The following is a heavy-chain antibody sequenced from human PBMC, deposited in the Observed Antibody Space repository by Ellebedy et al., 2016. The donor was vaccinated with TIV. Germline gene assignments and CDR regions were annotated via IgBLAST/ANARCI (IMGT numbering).Heavy chain of an antibody. CDR1: GGSISSGVYY. V-gene: IGHV4-30-4*01. CDR3: ASAGPNSYFDY. CDR2: IYYSGTT. Sequence: LRLXXTVSGGSISSGVYYWTWIRQPPGKGLEWIGYIYYSGTTYYNPSLKSRFTISVDTSKNQFSLKLSSVTAADTAVYYCASAGPNSYFDYWGQGTLVTVSS. D-gene: IGHD4-23*01. J-gene: IGHJ4*02.